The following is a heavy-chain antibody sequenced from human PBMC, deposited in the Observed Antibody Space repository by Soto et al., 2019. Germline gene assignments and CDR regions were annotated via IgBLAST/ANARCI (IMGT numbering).Heavy chain of an antibody. CDR1: GDTFTSYG. CDR2: ISAYNGNT. V-gene: IGHV1-18*01. Sequence: GASVKASCKSSGDTFTSYGISCVRQAPGQGLEWMGWISAYNGNTNYAQKLQGRVTMTTDTSTSTAYMELRSLRSDDTAVYYCAARLGTRGLDPWGQGTLVTVSS. D-gene: IGHD7-27*01. J-gene: IGHJ5*02. CDR3: AARLGTRGLDP.